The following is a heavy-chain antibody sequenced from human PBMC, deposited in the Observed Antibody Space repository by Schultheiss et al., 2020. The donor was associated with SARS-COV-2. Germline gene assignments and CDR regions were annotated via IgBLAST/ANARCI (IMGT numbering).Heavy chain of an antibody. Sequence: ASVKVSCKASGGTFSSYAISWVRQAPGQGLEWMGWMNPNSGNTGYAQKFQGRVTMTTDTSTSTAYMELSSLRSEDTAVYYCARDKGYSSGWPYNWFDPWGQGTLVTVSS. CDR1: GGTFSSYA. V-gene: IGHV1-8*02. CDR3: ARDKGYSSGWPYNWFDP. J-gene: IGHJ5*02. D-gene: IGHD6-19*01. CDR2: MNPNSGNT.